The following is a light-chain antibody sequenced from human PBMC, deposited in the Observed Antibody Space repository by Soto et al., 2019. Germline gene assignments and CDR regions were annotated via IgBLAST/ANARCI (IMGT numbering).Light chain of an antibody. Sequence: QLVLTQSPSASASLGASVKLTCTLRSGHSSYAIAWHQQQPERGPRYLMKLNSDGSHNKGDGIPDRFSGSSSGAERYLTISSLQSEDEADYCCQTWGTGIQVFGGGTKLTVL. CDR3: QTWGTGIQV. V-gene: IGLV4-69*01. CDR2: LNSDGSH. CDR1: SGHSSYA. J-gene: IGLJ2*01.